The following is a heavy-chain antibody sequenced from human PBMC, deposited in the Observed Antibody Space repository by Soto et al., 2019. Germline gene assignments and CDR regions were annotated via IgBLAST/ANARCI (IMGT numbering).Heavy chain of an antibody. CDR1: GYTFTSYA. CDR3: ARDHGIAVAGRRGNWFDP. D-gene: IGHD6-19*01. V-gene: IGHV1-3*01. J-gene: IGHJ5*02. Sequence: ASVKVSCKASGYTFTSYAMHWVRQAPGQRLEWMGWINAGNGNTKYSQKYQGRVTITRDTSVSTAYMELSSLRSEDTALYYCARDHGIAVAGRRGNWFDPWGQGTLVTVSS. CDR2: INAGNGNT.